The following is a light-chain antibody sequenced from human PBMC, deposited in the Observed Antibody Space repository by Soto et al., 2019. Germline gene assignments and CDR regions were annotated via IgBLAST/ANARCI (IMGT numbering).Light chain of an antibody. CDR2: EVS. CDR3: SSYAGSLV. CDR1: RSAVGGKNY. J-gene: IGLJ2*01. V-gene: IGLV2-8*01. Sequence: QSVLTQPPSASGSPGQSVTISCTGVRSAVGGKNYVSWYQQHPGKAPQLMIYEVSKRASGVPDRFSGSKYGNPASLTVSGLQAEDEADYYCSSYAGSLVFGEGTKLTVL.